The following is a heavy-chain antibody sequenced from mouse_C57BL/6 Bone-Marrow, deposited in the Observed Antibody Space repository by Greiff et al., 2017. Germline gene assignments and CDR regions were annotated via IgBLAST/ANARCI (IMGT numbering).Heavy chain of an antibody. CDR3: ARGYYYGYFDV. D-gene: IGHD1-1*01. CDR1: GYTFTSYW. CDR2: IHPNSGST. Sequence: QVQLQQPGAELVKPGASVKLSCKASGYTFTSYWMHWVKQRPGQGLEWIGMIHPNSGSTNYNEKFKSKATLTVDKSSSTAYMQLSSLTSEDSAFYYCARGYYYGYFDVWGTGTTVTVSS. V-gene: IGHV1-64*01. J-gene: IGHJ1*03.